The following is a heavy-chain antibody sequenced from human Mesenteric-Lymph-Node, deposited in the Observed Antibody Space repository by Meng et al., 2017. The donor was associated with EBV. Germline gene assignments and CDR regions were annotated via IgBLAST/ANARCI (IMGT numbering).Heavy chain of an antibody. CDR3: AKVVPAVKKEYFLH. D-gene: IGHD6-19*01. J-gene: IGHJ1*01. Sequence: QDQLQQWGAGLLKPSXXLSLTCAVYGGSFSDYYWSWIRQTPGKGLEWIGEIYNTGNTNYNPSLKSRITMSVDTSKNQFSLKLSSVTAADTALYYCAKVVPAVKKEYFLHWDHGTLVTVSS. CDR1: GGSFSDYY. V-gene: IGHV4-34*01. CDR2: IYNTGNT.